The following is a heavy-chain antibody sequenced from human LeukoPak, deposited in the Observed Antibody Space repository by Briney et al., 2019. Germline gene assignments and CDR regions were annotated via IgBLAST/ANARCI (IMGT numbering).Heavy chain of an antibody. CDR1: GGSFSGYY. Sequence: SETLSLTCAVYGGSFSGYYWSWIRQPPGKGLEWIGEINHSGSTNYNPSLKSRVTISVDTSKNQFSLKLSSVTAADTAVYYCARGLRLYQQGYMDVWGKGTTVTVSS. CDR2: INHSGST. CDR3: ARGLRLYQQGYMDV. J-gene: IGHJ6*03. V-gene: IGHV4-34*01. D-gene: IGHD2-2*01.